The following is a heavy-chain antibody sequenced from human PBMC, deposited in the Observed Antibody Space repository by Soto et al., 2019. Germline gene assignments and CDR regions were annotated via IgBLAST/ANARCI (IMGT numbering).Heavy chain of an antibody. V-gene: IGHV1-69*12. Sequence: QVQLVQSGAEVKKPGSSVKVSCKASGGTFSSYAISWVRQAPGQGLEWMGGIIPIFGTANYAQKFQGSVTITADESTSTAYEELSSLRSEDTAVYYCASRSVCSGLSGDRYGMGVWGRGTTVTVSS. CDR1: GGTFSSYA. CDR3: ASRSVCSGLSGDRYGMGV. D-gene: IGHD6-19*01. J-gene: IGHJ6*02. CDR2: IIPIFGTA.